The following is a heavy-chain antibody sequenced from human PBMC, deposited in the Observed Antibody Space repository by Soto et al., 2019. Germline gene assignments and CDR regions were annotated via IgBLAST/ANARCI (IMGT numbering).Heavy chain of an antibody. Sequence: EVQLVESGGGLVQPGGSLRLSCAASGFTVSSNYMSWVRQAPGKGLEWVSVIYSGGSTYYADSVKGRFIISSDDTKNTLFLQKNSLRAEDTAVYYCATAKLLLPWLFDYWGQGTLVTVSS. D-gene: IGHD2-15*01. J-gene: IGHJ4*02. CDR1: GFTVSSNY. CDR3: ATAKLLLPWLFDY. CDR2: IYSGGST. V-gene: IGHV3-66*01.